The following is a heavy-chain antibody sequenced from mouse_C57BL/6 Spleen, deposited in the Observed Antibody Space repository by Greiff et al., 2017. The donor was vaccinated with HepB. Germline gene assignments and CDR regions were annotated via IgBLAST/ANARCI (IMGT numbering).Heavy chain of an antibody. V-gene: IGHV5-4*01. D-gene: IGHD1-1*01. CDR1: GFTFSSYA. CDR3: AREGYYGSSFFDY. Sequence: EVQLVESGGGLVKPGGSLKLSCAASGFTFSSYAMSWVRQTPEKRLEWVATISDGGSYTYYPDNVKGRFTISRDNAKNYLYLQMSHLKSEDTAMYYCAREGYYGSSFFDYWGQGTTLTVSS. J-gene: IGHJ2*01. CDR2: ISDGGSYT.